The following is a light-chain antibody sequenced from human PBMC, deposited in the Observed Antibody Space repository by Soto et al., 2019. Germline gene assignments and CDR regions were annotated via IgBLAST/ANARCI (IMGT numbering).Light chain of an antibody. CDR1: SSNIGSNT. J-gene: IGLJ2*01. CDR2: SKN. CDR3: GVWDDSLNAVV. V-gene: IGLV1-44*01. Sequence: QSVLTQPPSASGTPGQRVTISCSGSSSNIGSNTVNWYQQLPGTAPKLLIYSKNQRPSGVPDRFSGSKSGTSASLAISGLQSEDEADYYCGVWDDSLNAVVFGGGTKLTVL.